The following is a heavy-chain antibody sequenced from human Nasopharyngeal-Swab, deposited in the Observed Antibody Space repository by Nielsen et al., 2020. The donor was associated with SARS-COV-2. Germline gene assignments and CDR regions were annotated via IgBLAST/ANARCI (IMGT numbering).Heavy chain of an antibody. Sequence: ASVKVSCKASGYTFTSYGISWVRQAPGQGLEWMGWISAYNGNTNYAQKLQGRVTMTTDTSTSTAYMELRSLRSDDTAVYYCARGPISRYSGYRKYDYWGQGTLVTVSS. CDR2: ISAYNGNT. V-gene: IGHV1-18*01. J-gene: IGHJ4*02. CDR3: ARGPISRYSGYRKYDY. D-gene: IGHD5-12*01. CDR1: GYTFTSYG.